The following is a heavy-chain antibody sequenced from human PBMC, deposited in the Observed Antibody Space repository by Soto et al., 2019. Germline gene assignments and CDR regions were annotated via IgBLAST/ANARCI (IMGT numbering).Heavy chain of an antibody. J-gene: IGHJ4*02. D-gene: IGHD1-1*01. CDR2: INTGNGKT. CDR3: ARGRWTQTTADYYLDY. Sequence: QVLLVQSGAEVKKPGASVRVSCKASGYIFSDYAMHWVRQAPGQRLEWIGWINTGNGKTKFSQNFQDRFTITRDTYANPAYMELYSLKSEDTAVYYCARGRWTQTTADYYLDYWGQGTLVTVSS. CDR1: GYIFSDYA. V-gene: IGHV1-3*04.